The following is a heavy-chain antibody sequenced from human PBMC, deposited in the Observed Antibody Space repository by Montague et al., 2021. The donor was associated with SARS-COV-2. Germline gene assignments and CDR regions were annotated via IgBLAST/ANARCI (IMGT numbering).Heavy chain of an antibody. J-gene: IGHJ4*02. D-gene: IGHD3-10*01. CDR3: ARGQNFGSGNSCNFDH. CDR1: GDSVSSNSAT. V-gene: IGHV6-1*01. CDR2: TYYRSKWST. Sequence: CAISGDSVSSNSATRNWIRQSPSRGLEWLGRTYYRSKWSTNYAVSVQSRITVNPDTSKNHFSLQLNSVTPEDMAVYCCARGQNFGSGNSCNFDHWGQGTLVTVSS.